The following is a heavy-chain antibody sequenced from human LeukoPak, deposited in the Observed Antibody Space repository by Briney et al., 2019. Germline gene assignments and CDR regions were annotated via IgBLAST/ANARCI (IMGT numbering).Heavy chain of an antibody. Sequence: PGGSLRLSCAASGFTFSSSAMSWVRQAPGKGLEWVSAISGSGGSTYYADSVKGRFTISRDNSKNTLYLQMNSLRAEDTAVYYCAKDNGYSSGWYGNWGQGTLVTVSS. CDR1: GFTFSSSA. CDR3: AKDNGYSSGWYGN. CDR2: ISGSGGST. D-gene: IGHD6-19*01. V-gene: IGHV3-23*01. J-gene: IGHJ4*02.